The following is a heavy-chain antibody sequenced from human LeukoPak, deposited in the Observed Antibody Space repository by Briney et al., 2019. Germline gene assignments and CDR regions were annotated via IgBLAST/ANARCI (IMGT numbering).Heavy chain of an antibody. Sequence: SGTLSLTCTGSGGSISSSTYFWGWIRQPPGRGLECIGTTYYGGSTYYNPSLKRRGTISVDVSKNQFSLKVTSVTAVDTALHYCARHSRAGAQLVWFDPWGQGTLGTVSP. CDR2: TYYGGST. J-gene: IGHJ5*02. D-gene: IGHD1-1*01. CDR1: GGSISSSTYF. V-gene: IGHV4-39*01. CDR3: ARHSRAGAQLVWFDP.